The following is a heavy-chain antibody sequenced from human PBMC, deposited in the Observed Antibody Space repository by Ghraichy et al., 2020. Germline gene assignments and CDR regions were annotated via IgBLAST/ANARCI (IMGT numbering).Heavy chain of an antibody. CDR1: GGSISSTSYY. CDR3: ARRVVVTAIFDY. V-gene: IGHV4-39*01. J-gene: IGHJ4*02. Sequence: SETLSLTCTVSGGSISSTSYYWGCIRQPPGKGLEWIGSIYYRGSTYYNPSLKSRVTTSVDTSKNQFSLKLSSVTAADTAVYYCARRVVVTAIFDYWGQGTLVTVSS. CDR2: IYYRGST. D-gene: IGHD2-21*02.